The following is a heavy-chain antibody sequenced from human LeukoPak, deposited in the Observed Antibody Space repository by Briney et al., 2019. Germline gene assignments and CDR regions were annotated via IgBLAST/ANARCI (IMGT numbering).Heavy chain of an antibody. J-gene: IGHJ5*02. D-gene: IGHD3-10*01. CDR2: MNPNSGNT. CDR1: GYTFTSYD. V-gene: IGHV1-8*01. Sequence: GASVKVSCKASGYTFTSYDINWVRQATGQGLEWMGWMNPNSGNTGYAQKFQGRVTMTRNTSISTAYMELSSLRSEDTAVYYGACAVWFGESEATNWFDPWGQGTLVTVSS. CDR3: ACAVWFGESEATNWFDP.